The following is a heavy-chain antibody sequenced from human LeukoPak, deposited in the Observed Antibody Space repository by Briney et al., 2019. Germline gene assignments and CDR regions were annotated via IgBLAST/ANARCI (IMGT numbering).Heavy chain of an antibody. V-gene: IGHV3-74*01. J-gene: IGHJ5*02. CDR2: INTDGSRT. D-gene: IGHD3-10*01. CDR3: EATYYFGSGSP. Sequence: GGSLRLSCAASGFTFSNFWMHWVRHAPGKGLVWVARINTDGSRTVYADSVKGRFTISRDNAQNMLYLEMNSLRADDTAVYYCEATYYFGSGSPWGQGTLVTVSS. CDR1: GFTFSNFW.